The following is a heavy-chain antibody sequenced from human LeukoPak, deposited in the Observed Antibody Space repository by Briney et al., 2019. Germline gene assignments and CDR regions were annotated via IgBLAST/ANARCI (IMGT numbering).Heavy chain of an antibody. J-gene: IGHJ4*02. V-gene: IGHV1-69*04. Sequence: SVKVSCKASGGTFSSYAISWVRQAPGQGLEWMGRIIPILGIANYAQKFQGRVTITADKSTSTAYMELSSLRSEDTAVYYCARAKKVISGLFDYWGQGTLVTVSS. CDR1: GGTFSSYA. CDR2: IIPILGIA. CDR3: ARAKKVISGLFDY. D-gene: IGHD3-10*01.